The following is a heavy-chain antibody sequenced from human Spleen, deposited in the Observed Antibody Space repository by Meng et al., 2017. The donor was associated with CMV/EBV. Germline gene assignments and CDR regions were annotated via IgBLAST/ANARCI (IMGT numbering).Heavy chain of an antibody. CDR2: ISSSSNYI. V-gene: IGHV3-21*01. J-gene: IGHJ4*02. CDR1: GFTFSTYS. D-gene: IGHD6-6*01. Sequence: GESLKISCAASGFTFSTYSMNWVRQAPGKGLEWVSSISSSSNYIYYADSVKGRFTISRDNAKNSLSLQMNSLRAEDTAVYYCARVRSIAAPIDYWGQGTLVTVSS. CDR3: ARVRSIAAPIDY.